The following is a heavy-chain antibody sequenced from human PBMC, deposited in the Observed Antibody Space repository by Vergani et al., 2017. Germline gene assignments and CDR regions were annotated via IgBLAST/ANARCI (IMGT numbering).Heavy chain of an antibody. CDR2: IYPAYSDT. J-gene: IGHJ4*02. CDR1: GYSFTIYL. CDR3: ARHRVYSYGDFDC. V-gene: IGHV5-51*01. D-gene: IGHD5-18*01. Sequence: QLVQSGAEVKKPGDSLTISCKGSGYSFTIYLIGWVRQMPGKVLDWMGIIYPAYSDTIYSPSFQGQFTISADKSISTAYLQWSSLKASDTAMYYCARHRVYSYGDFDCWGPGALVTVSS.